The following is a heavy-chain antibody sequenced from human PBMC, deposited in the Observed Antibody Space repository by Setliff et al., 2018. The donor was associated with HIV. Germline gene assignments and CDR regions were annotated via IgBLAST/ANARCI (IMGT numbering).Heavy chain of an antibody. Sequence: PGGSLRLSCAASGFTFSNYWMSWVRQAPGKGLEWVANIDQGGSEKYYVASVKGRFTTSRDNAKNSLYLQMNSLRAEDTAVYYCAAPMYYFGIDAFDVWGQGTMVTVSS. CDR3: AAPMYYFGIDAFDV. CDR2: IDQGGSEK. CDR1: GFTFSNYW. V-gene: IGHV3-7*03. J-gene: IGHJ3*01. D-gene: IGHD3-10*01.